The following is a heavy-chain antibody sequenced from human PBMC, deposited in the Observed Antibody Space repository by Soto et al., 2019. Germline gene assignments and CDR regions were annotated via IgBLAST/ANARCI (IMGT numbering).Heavy chain of an antibody. D-gene: IGHD1-20*01. CDR2: IKQDGSEK. CDR1: GFTFSNHW. CDR3: ARDWYMDY. J-gene: IGHJ4*02. Sequence: PGGSLRLSCAASGFTFSNHWINWIRQTPWRGLEWLAVIKQDGSEKYYVDSVKGRFTVSRDNAMNSAYLQMNSLRVDDTAVYYCARDWYMDYWGQGTLVTVSS. V-gene: IGHV3-7*04.